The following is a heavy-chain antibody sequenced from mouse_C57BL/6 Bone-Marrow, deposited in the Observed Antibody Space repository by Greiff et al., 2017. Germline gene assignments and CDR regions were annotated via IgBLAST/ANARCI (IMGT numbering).Heavy chain of an antibody. CDR2: IDPSDSET. V-gene: IGHV1-52*01. Sequence: VQLQQPGAELVRPGSSVKLSCKASGYTFTSYWMHWVKQRPIQGLEWIGNIDPSDSETHYNQKFKDKATLTVDKSSSTAYMQLSSLTSEDSAVYYCARGDYYGSSYGSWFAYWGQGTLVTVSA. D-gene: IGHD1-1*01. J-gene: IGHJ3*01. CDR1: GYTFTSYW. CDR3: ARGDYYGSSYGSWFAY.